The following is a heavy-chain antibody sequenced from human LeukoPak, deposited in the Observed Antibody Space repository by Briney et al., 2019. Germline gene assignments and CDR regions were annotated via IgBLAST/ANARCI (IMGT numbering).Heavy chain of an antibody. CDR3: ASELGPLQGRTFDM. J-gene: IGHJ3*02. Sequence: PSETLSLTCTVSGGYISSYYWSWIRQPPGKGLEWIGYIYYSGSTNSNPSLKSRVTISIDTSKKQFSLKLSSVTAADTAVYYCASELGPLQGRTFDMWGQGTMVTVSS. CDR2: IYYSGST. CDR1: GGYISSYY. V-gene: IGHV4-59*01. D-gene: IGHD3-16*01.